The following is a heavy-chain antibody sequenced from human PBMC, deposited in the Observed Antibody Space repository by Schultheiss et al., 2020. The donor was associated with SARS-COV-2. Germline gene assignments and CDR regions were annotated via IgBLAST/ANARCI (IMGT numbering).Heavy chain of an antibody. CDR3: ARVYDTVLATNWYFDL. V-gene: IGHV1-18*01. J-gene: IGHJ2*01. D-gene: IGHD2-21*01. CDR2: INAGNGNT. CDR1: GYTFTSYG. Sequence: ASVKVSCKASGYTFTSYGISWVRQAPGQGLEWMGWINAGNGNTKYAQKFQGRVTITRDTSASTAYMELSSLRAEDTAVYYCARVYDTVLATNWYFDLWGRGTLVTVSS.